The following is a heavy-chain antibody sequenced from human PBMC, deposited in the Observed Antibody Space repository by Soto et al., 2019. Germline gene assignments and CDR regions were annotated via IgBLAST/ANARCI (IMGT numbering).Heavy chain of an antibody. V-gene: IGHV1-24*01. J-gene: IGHJ4*02. D-gene: IGHD4-4*01. CDR1: GYTLTELS. Sequence: XSVRVSWKVSGYTLTELSMHLLRHSPGKGLEWMGGFDPEDGETIYAQKFQGRVTMTEDTSTDTAYMELSSLRSEDTAVYYCATPKYSNGYYFDYWGQGTLVTVSS. CDR3: ATPKYSNGYYFDY. CDR2: FDPEDGET.